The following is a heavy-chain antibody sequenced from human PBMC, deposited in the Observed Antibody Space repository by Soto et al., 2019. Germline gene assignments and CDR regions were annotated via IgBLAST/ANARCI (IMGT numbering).Heavy chain of an antibody. CDR3: ARAAITMIVVVITGPFDY. J-gene: IGHJ4*02. V-gene: IGHV1-69*13. CDR2: IIPIFGTA. D-gene: IGHD3-22*01. Sequence: SVKVSCKASGGTLSSYAISWVRQAPGQGLEWVGGIIPIFGTANYAQKFQGRVTITADESTSTAYMELSSLRSEDTAVYYCARAAITMIVVVITGPFDYWGQGTLVTVSS. CDR1: GGTLSSYA.